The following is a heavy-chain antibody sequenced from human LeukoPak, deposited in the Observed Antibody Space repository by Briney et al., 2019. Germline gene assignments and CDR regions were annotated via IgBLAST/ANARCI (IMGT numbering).Heavy chain of an antibody. J-gene: IGHJ4*02. V-gene: IGHV3-7*01. D-gene: IGHD3-10*01. CDR3: AGSYYGSGSYYTPSY. Sequence: QPGGSLRLSCAASGFSFSSYSMNWVRQAPGKGLEWVANIKLDGSEKNYVDSVKGRFTISRDNAKNSLYLQMNSLRAEDTAVYYCAGSYYGSGSYYTPSYWGQGTLVTVSS. CDR1: GFSFSSYS. CDR2: IKLDGSEK.